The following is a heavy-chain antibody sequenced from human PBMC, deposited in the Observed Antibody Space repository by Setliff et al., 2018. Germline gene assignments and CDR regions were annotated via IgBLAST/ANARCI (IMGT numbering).Heavy chain of an antibody. J-gene: IGHJ4*02. D-gene: IGHD3-22*01. CDR1: GYTFTSYG. CDR2: ISAYNGNT. V-gene: IGHV1-18*01. Sequence: ASVKVSCKASGYTFTSYGISWVRQAPGQGLEWMGWISAYNGNTNYAQKLQGRVTMTTDTSTSTADMELRSLRSDDTAVYYCARDLGRGYYYDSSGQKVGDYWGQGTLVTVSS. CDR3: ARDLGRGYYYDSSGQKVGDY.